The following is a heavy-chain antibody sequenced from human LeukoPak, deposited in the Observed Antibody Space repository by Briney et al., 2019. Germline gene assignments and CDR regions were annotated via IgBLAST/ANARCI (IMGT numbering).Heavy chain of an antibody. D-gene: IGHD6-19*01. Sequence: SGTLSLTCGVSGGSISSTNWWTWVRQPPGEGLEWIGEVHLSGRTNYNPSLESRVTMSVDMSENHISLKLTSVTAADTAVYYCARWYSSGWAFDYWGQGTLVTVSS. CDR1: GGSISSTNW. J-gene: IGHJ4*02. CDR3: ARWYSSGWAFDY. V-gene: IGHV4-4*02. CDR2: VHLSGRT.